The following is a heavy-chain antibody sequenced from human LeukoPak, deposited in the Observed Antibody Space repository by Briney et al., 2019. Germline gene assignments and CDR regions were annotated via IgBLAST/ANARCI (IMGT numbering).Heavy chain of an antibody. V-gene: IGHV1-69*01. D-gene: IGHD3-16*02. CDR2: IIPIFGTA. CDR1: GGTFSSYA. J-gene: IGHJ5*02. CDR3: ARGDLGDYVWGSYRLSSFDP. Sequence: GASVKVSCKASGGTFSSYAISWVRQAPGQGLEWMGGIIPIFGTANYAQKFQGRVTITADESTSTAYMELSSLRSEDTAVYYCARGDLGDYVWGSYRLSSFDPWGQGTLVTVSS.